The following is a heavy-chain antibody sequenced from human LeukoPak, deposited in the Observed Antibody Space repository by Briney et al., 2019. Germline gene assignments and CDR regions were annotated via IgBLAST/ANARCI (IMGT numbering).Heavy chain of an antibody. J-gene: IGHJ5*02. V-gene: IGHV4-30-4*07. CDR1: GGSISSGGYS. CDR2: IYYSGST. D-gene: IGHD2-15*01. Sequence: SETLSLTCAVSGGSISSGGYSWSWIRQPPGKGLEWIGYIYYSGSTYYNPSLKSRVTISVDTSKNQFSLKLSSVTAADTAVYYCARGYCSAGSCFADWFDPWGQGTLVTVSS. CDR3: ARGYCSAGSCFADWFDP.